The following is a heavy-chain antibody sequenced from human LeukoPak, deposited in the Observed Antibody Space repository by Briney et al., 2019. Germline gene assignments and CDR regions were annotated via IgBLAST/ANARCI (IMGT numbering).Heavy chain of an antibody. CDR3: ARARIAVSNTGGDAFDI. V-gene: IGHV3-66*01. D-gene: IGHD6-19*01. CDR1: GFTFSNYW. J-gene: IGHJ3*02. Sequence: TGGSLRLSCAASGFTFSNYWMHWARQAPGKGLEWVSVLYSAGSKYYADSVKGRFTISRDNSKNTLYVQMNTLRAEDTAVYYCARARIAVSNTGGDAFDIWGQGTLVTVSS. CDR2: LYSAGSK.